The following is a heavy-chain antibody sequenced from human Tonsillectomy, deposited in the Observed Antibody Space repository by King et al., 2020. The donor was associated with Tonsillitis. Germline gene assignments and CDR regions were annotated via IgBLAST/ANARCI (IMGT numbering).Heavy chain of an antibody. Sequence: VQLVESGGGVVQPGGSLRLSCAASGFTFDDYAMHWVRQAPGKGLEWVSLISGDGGSTNYADSVKGRFTISRDNSKNSLYLQMNSLRTEDTALYYCAKNYYASGSYYQDAYMDVWGKGTTVTVSS. CDR3: AKNYYASGSYYQDAYMDV. CDR2: ISGDGGST. V-gene: IGHV3-43*02. J-gene: IGHJ6*03. CDR1: GFTFDDYA. D-gene: IGHD3-10*01.